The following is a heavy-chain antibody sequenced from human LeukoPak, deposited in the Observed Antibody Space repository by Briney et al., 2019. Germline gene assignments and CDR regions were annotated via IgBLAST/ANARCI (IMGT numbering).Heavy chain of an antibody. D-gene: IGHD6-19*01. CDR1: GFDFHNYV. CDR3: VRGTSGWPGVDY. Sequence: GGSLRLSCAASGFDFHNYVIHWVRQAPGKGLEWVAVISSDVNIKYYADSVKGRFTISRDSSSKMVSLQMNSLGTEDTAVYYCVRGTSGWPGVDYWGQGALVTVSA. CDR2: ISSDVNIK. J-gene: IGHJ4*02. V-gene: IGHV3-30-3*01.